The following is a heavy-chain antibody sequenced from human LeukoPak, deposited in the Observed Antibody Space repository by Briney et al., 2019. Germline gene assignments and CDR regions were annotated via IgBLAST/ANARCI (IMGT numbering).Heavy chain of an antibody. CDR1: GFSFIAYA. CDR2: IHDDGTVK. Sequence: GGSLRLSCAASGFSFIAYAMSWFRQAPGKGLEWVANIHDDGTVKNYVDSVKGRFTISRDDARNSVSLQLTSLRADDTALYYCARGRGWVDHWGQGTLVTVSS. V-gene: IGHV3-7*01. J-gene: IGHJ4*02. D-gene: IGHD3-16*01. CDR3: ARGRGWVDH.